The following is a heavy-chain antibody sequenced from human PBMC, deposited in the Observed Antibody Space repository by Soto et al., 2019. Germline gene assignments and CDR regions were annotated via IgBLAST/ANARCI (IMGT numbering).Heavy chain of an antibody. J-gene: IGHJ5*02. D-gene: IGHD3-16*02. Sequence: PSETLSLTCTVSGGSISSVSSYWGWIRQPPGKGLEWIGSIYFIGSSYSNPSLKSRVSISVDTSNNQFSLKLSSVTAADTAVYFCARQDDKYRSTSWGQGTLVTVSS. CDR1: GGSISSVSSY. CDR2: IYFIGSS. CDR3: ARQDDKYRSTS. V-gene: IGHV4-39*01.